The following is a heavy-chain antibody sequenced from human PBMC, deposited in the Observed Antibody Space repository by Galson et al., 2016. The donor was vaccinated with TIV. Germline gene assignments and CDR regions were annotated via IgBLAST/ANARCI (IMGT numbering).Heavy chain of an antibody. CDR3: ARSWGNIAAAGRNWFDP. Sequence: SLRLSCAASGFTFRSYAMSWVRQAPGKGLEWVSVISGGGGSTIYTDSVKGRFTISRDNSKSTLYLQMNSLRVEDTGSYYCARSWGNIAAAGRNWFDPWGQGTLVTVSS. CDR2: ISGGGGST. D-gene: IGHD6-13*01. J-gene: IGHJ5*02. V-gene: IGHV3-23*01. CDR1: GFTFRSYA.